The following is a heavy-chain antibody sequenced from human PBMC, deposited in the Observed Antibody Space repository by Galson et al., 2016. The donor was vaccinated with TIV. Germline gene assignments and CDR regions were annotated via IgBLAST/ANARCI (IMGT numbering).Heavy chain of an antibody. J-gene: IGHJ6*02. Sequence: SVKVSCKASGGTFKIHSITWVRQAPGQGLEWMGGIIPVFGTANYAQSFRGRVTITADDSTNTAYLQLSSLRSEDTAVYYCATVMTFGGVTVYGRDYGMDVWGQGTTVTVSS. V-gene: IGHV1-69*13. CDR1: GGTFKIHS. CDR3: ATVMTFGGVTVYGRDYGMDV. CDR2: IIPVFGTA. D-gene: IGHD3-16*02.